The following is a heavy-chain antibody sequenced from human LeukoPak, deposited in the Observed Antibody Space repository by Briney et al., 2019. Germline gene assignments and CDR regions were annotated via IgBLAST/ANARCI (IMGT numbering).Heavy chain of an antibody. J-gene: IGHJ5*02. CDR2: ISYDGSNK. CDR3: AKDLTMVRGVMEFDP. CDR1: GFTFSSYG. V-gene: IGHV3-30*18. Sequence: GRPLRLSCAASGFTFSSYGMHWVRQAPDKGLEWVAVISYDGSNKYYADSVKGRFTISRDNSKNTLYLQMNSLRAEDTAVYYCAKDLTMVRGVMEFDPWGQGTLVTVSS. D-gene: IGHD3-10*01.